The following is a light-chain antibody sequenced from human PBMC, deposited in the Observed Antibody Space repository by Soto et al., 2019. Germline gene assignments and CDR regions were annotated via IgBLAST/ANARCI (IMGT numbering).Light chain of an antibody. CDR1: QDISNY. Sequence: DIQMTQSPSSLSASVGDRVTITCQASQDISNYLNWYQQKPGKAPKLLIYDASNLETGVPSRFSGSGSGTDFTFTISSLQPEDIAKYYCQQYNNWPPWTFGQGTKWIS. CDR3: QQYNNWPPWT. CDR2: DAS. V-gene: IGKV1-33*01. J-gene: IGKJ1*01.